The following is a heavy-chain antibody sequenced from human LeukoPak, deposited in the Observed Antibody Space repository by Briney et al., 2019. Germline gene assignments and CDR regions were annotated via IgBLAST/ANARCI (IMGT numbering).Heavy chain of an antibody. Sequence: ASVKVSCKASGYTFTSYYMHRVRQAPGQGLEWMGIINPSGGSTSYVQKFQGRVTMTRDTSTSTVYMELSSLRSEDTAVYYCARVGSITMVRGVIIIEPKDYYYGMDVWGQGTTVTVSS. V-gene: IGHV1-46*01. CDR3: ARVGSITMVRGVIIIEPKDYYYGMDV. CDR1: GYTFTSYY. D-gene: IGHD3-10*01. J-gene: IGHJ6*02. CDR2: INPSGGST.